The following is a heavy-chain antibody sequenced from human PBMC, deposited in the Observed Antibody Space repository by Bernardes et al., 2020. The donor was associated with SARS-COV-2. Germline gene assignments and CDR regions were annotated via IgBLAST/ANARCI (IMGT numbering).Heavy chain of an antibody. V-gene: IGHV3-53*01. CDR3: AGGTPLMLHYGMDV. J-gene: IGHJ6*02. Sequence: GGSLRLSCAASGFSVSSNYMGWVRQAPGKGLEWVSIISRGGNPFYADSVKGRFTISRDSSMNALYLHIRSLRAEDAAVYYCAGGTPLMLHYGMDVWGQGTTVTVSS. CDR1: GFSVSSNY. D-gene: IGHD3-10*02. CDR2: ISRGGNP.